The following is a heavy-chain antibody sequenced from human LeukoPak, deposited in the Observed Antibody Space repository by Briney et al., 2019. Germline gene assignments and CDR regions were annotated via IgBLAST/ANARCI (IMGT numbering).Heavy chain of an antibody. CDR3: AKDRSTTWSFDY. CDR2: ISDDGSRK. V-gene: IGHV3-30*18. J-gene: IGHJ4*02. CDR1: GFTFSNYG. D-gene: IGHD6-13*01. Sequence: GRSLRLSCAASGFTFSNYGMYWVRQAPGTGLEWVTFISDDGSRKYYVDSVKGRFTISRDNSKNTPYLQMNSLRVEDTAVYYCAKDRSTTWSFDYWGQGTLVSVSS.